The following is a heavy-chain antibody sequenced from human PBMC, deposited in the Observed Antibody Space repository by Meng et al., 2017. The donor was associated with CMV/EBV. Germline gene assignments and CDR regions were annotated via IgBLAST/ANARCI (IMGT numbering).Heavy chain of an antibody. Sequence: AGSLRLSCAASGFTFSSYSMNWVRQAPGKGLEWVSSISSSSYIYYADSVKGRFTISRDNAKNSLYLQMNSLRAEDTAVYYCAREGGENFGVVITYYYYYGMDVWGQGTTVTVSS. CDR2: ISSSSYI. V-gene: IGHV3-21*01. CDR1: GFTFSSYS. D-gene: IGHD3-3*01. J-gene: IGHJ6*02. CDR3: AREGGENFGVVITYYYYYGMDV.